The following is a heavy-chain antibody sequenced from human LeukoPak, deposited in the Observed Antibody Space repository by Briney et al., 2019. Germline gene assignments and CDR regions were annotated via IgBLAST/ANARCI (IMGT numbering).Heavy chain of an antibody. Sequence: PGGSLRLSCAASRFSFSAYPMGWVRRAPGKGLEWVAFIRYDGRTDYYADSVKGRFTISRDNSKFMVYLQMNSLRAEDTAMYYCGRTYFDFWSSYYPVDDWGQGTLVAVSS. J-gene: IGHJ4*02. D-gene: IGHD3-3*01. V-gene: IGHV3-30*04. CDR2: IRYDGRTD. CDR3: GRTYFDFWSSYYPVDD. CDR1: RFSFSAYP.